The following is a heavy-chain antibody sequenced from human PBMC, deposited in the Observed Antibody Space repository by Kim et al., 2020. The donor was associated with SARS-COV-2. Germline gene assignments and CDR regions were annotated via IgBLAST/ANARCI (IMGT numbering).Heavy chain of an antibody. J-gene: IGHJ6*02. D-gene: IGHD3-10*01. CDR3: AKSAVLKGFEELLCFMGCYYSGMNV. Sequence: GGSLRLSCAASGFTFSSYAMSWVRQAPGKGLEWVSAISGSGGSTYYADSVKGWFTISRDNSKNTLYLQMNSLRAEDTAVYYCAKSAVLKGFEELLCFMGCYYSGMNVGRQETTVTVSS. CDR2: ISGSGGST. CDR1: GFTFSSYA. V-gene: IGHV3-23*01.